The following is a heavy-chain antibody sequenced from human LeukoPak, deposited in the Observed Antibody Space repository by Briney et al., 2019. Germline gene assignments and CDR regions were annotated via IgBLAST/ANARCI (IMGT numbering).Heavy chain of an antibody. CDR3: AKEKDIVVVPAAMFGYFQR. CDR2: ISGSGGST. D-gene: IGHD2-2*01. J-gene: IGHJ1*01. Sequence: GGSLRLSCAASGFTFSSYAMSWVRQAPGRGPEWVSAISGSGGSTYYADSVKGRFTISRDNSKNTLYLQMNSLRAEDTAVYYCAKEKDIVVVPAAMFGYFQRWGQGTLVTVSS. CDR1: GFTFSSYA. V-gene: IGHV3-23*01.